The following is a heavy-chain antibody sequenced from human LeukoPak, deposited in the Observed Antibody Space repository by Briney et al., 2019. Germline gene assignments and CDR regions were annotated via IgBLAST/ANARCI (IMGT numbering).Heavy chain of an antibody. CDR2: IGGSGGAM. CDR3: ARDWGFCASTSCPTSNY. CDR1: GFTFSNYA. D-gene: IGHD2-2*01. J-gene: IGHJ4*02. Sequence: GGSLRLSCAASGFTFSNYAMTWVRQAPGQGLEWVSTIGGSGGAMFYADSAKGRFTISRDNSKNTLDLQMNSLRAEDTAVYYCARDWGFCASTSCPTSNYWGQGTLVTVSS. V-gene: IGHV3-23*01.